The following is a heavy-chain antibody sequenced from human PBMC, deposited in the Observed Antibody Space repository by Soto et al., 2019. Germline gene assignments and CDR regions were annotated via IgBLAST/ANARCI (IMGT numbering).Heavy chain of an antibody. J-gene: IGHJ3*02. CDR3: ARQTDSYYTFDAFDI. V-gene: IGHV4-39*01. Sequence: PSETLSLTCTVSGGSISSGSYYWDWIRQPPGKGLEWIGNVYYSGSTNYNTSLESRVTISVDTSKKQFTLKLRSMTATEKAVYYCARQTDSYYTFDAFDIWGQGTMVT. CDR1: GGSISSGSYY. CDR2: VYYSGST. D-gene: IGHD3-22*01.